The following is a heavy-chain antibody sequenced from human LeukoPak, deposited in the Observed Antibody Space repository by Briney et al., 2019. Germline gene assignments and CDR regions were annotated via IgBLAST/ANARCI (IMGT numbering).Heavy chain of an antibody. CDR1: GGSISSYY. Sequence: NSSETLSLTCTVSGGSISSYYWSWIRQPPGKGLEWIGYIYYSGSTNYNPSLKSRVTISVDTSKNQFSLKLSSVTAADTAVYYCARGGSYYGYFDYWGQGTLVTVPS. D-gene: IGHD1-26*01. CDR3: ARGGSYYGYFDY. V-gene: IGHV4-59*01. J-gene: IGHJ4*02. CDR2: IYYSGST.